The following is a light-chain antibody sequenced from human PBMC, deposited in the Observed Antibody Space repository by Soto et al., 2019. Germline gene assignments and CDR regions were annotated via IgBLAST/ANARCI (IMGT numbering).Light chain of an antibody. Sequence: QSALTQPASVSGSPGQSIAISCTGTSSDVGRYKSVAWYQQHPGRAPKLMMYDDSDRPLGVSDRFSGAKSGNTASLTITGLHAEDEADDYCSSYTTTNTRVFGAGTKLTVL. J-gene: IGLJ1*01. CDR1: SSDVGRYKS. V-gene: IGLV2-14*03. CDR3: SSYTTTNTRV. CDR2: DDS.